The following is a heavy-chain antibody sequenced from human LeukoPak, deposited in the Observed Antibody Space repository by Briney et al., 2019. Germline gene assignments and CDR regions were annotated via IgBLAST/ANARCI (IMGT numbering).Heavy chain of an antibody. CDR1: GFTFSSYA. Sequence: GGSLRLSCAASGFTFSSYAMSWVRQAPGKGLEWVSAISGSGGSTYYADSVKGRLTISRDNSKNTLYLQMNSLRAEDTAVYYCAKKDSSGYRLSYYYYGMDVWGQGTTVTVSS. CDR2: ISGSGGST. CDR3: AKKDSSGYRLSYYYYGMDV. J-gene: IGHJ6*02. D-gene: IGHD3-22*01. V-gene: IGHV3-23*01.